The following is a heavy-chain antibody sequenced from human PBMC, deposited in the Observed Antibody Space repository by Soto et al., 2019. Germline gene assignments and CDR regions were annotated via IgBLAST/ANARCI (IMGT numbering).Heavy chain of an antibody. Sequence: QVQLQESGPGLVKPSQTLSLTCTFSGGSISSGGYYWSWIRQHPGKVLEWIGYIYYSGSTYYNPSLKSRVTISVDTSKNQFSLKLSSVTAADTAVYYCARVRGDRHVDFDYWGQGTLVTVSS. CDR3: ARVRGDRHVDFDY. CDR2: IYYSGST. J-gene: IGHJ4*02. V-gene: IGHV4-31*03. CDR1: GGSISSGGYY. D-gene: IGHD2-21*02.